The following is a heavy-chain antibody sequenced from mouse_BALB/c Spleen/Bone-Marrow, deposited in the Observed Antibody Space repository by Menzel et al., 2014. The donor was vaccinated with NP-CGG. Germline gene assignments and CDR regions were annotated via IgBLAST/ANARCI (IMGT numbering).Heavy chain of an antibody. CDR2: INPDSSTI. CDR1: GFDFSRYW. V-gene: IGHV4-1*02. D-gene: IGHD1-2*01. J-gene: IGHJ3*01. CDR3: ARAHYYGLFAY. Sequence: VQLQQSGGGLVQPGGSLKLSCAASGFDFSRYWMSWVRQAPGKGLEWIGEINPDSSTINYTPSLKDKFIISRDNAKITLYLQMSKVRSEDTALYYCARAHYYGLFAYWGQGTLVTVSA.